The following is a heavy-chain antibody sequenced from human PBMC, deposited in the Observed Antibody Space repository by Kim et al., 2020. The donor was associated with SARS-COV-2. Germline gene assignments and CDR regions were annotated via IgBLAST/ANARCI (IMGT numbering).Heavy chain of an antibody. CDR1: GYSFTTYS. J-gene: IGHJ4*02. Sequence: ASVKVSCKASGYSFTTYSMHWVRQAPGQRLEWMGWLNAGDGNTKYSQQFQGRVTITRDKSASTAYMELSSLRSEDTAVYYCARGVTFGEVIVVHLDYWGQGSLVTVSS. CDR3: ARGVTFGEVIVVHLDY. CDR2: LNAGDGNT. D-gene: IGHD3-16*02. V-gene: IGHV1-3*01.